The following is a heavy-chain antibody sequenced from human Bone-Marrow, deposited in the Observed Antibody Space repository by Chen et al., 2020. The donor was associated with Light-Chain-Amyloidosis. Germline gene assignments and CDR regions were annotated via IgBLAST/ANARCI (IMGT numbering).Heavy chain of an antibody. J-gene: IGHJ4*02. CDR1: GFNFSGSA. D-gene: IGHD3-22*01. V-gene: IGHV3-73*01. CDR2: IRTTFNNYAT. CDR3: TTRFYDKSTYYFEY. Sequence: GGLVQPGGSLKLSCVASGFNFSGSAIHWVRQASGKGPEWVGRIRTTFNNYATRYAESVKGRITLSRDYSRNTTYLHVSSLRIEDTAVYYCTTRFYDKSTYYFEYWGQGTLVTVSS.